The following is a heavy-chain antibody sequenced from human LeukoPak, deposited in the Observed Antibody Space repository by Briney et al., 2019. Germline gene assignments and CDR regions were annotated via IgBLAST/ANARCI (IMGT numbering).Heavy chain of an antibody. V-gene: IGHV3-21*01. D-gene: IGHD1-26*01. CDR2: ISSSSSYI. Sequence: GGSLRLSCAASGFKFSSYSMKWVRQAPGKGLEWVSFISSSSSYIYYADSLKGRFTISRDNAKNSLYLQMNSLRAEDTAIYYCARDPYNGNYGDSYYYYMDVWGKGTTVTISS. CDR1: GFKFSSYS. J-gene: IGHJ6*03. CDR3: ARDPYNGNYGDSYYYYMDV.